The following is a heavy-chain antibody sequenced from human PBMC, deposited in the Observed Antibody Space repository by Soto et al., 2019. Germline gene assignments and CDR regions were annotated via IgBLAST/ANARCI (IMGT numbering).Heavy chain of an antibody. Sequence: EVQLVQSGAEVKKPGESLKIFCQTSGYSFTSYWIGWVHQMPGKGLEWMGIIYPGDSDIRYSPSFQGQVTISDDKSSSTASLQWSSLKASDPAMYYCARSYHYGSGSPDAFDIWGQGTMVSVSS. V-gene: IGHV5-51*03. CDR2: IYPGDSDI. J-gene: IGHJ3*02. CDR3: ARSYHYGSGSPDAFDI. D-gene: IGHD3-10*01. CDR1: GYSFTSYW.